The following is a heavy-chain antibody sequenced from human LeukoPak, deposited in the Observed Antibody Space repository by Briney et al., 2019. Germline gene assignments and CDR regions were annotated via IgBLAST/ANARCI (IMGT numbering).Heavy chain of an antibody. CDR2: INSDGYSI. J-gene: IGHJ4*02. D-gene: IGHD6-19*01. CDR3: ARGSGWYLDC. Sequence: GGSLRLSCAASGFTFSSYWMHWVRQVPGEGLVWVSRINSDGYSIAYADSLKGRFTTARANAKNTLHLQMNSLRVEDTAVYYCARGSGWYLDCWGQGTLVTVSS. V-gene: IGHV3-74*01. CDR1: GFTFSSYW.